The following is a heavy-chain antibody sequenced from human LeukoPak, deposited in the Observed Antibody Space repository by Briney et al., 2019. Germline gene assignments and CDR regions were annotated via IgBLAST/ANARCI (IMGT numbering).Heavy chain of an antibody. Sequence: WASVTVSCKASGYTFTSYDINWVRQAPGQGLEWMGWMNPNSGNTVYAQKFQGRVTITRNTSISTAYMELSSLRSEDTAVYYCARGSGSYLYWGQGTLVTVSS. CDR1: GYTFTSYD. V-gene: IGHV1-8*03. CDR2: MNPNSGNT. J-gene: IGHJ4*02. D-gene: IGHD1-26*01. CDR3: ARGSGSYLY.